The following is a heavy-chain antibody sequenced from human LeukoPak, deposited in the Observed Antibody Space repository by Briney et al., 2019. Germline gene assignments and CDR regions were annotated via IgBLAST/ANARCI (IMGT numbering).Heavy chain of an antibody. V-gene: IGHV3-9*01. D-gene: IGHD6-19*01. CDR3: AKGQWLETGFDY. Sequence: GGSLRLSCAASGFTFDDYAMHWVRHAPGKGLEWVSGISWNSGSIGYADSVKGRFTISRDNAKNSLYLQMNSLRAEDTALYYCAKGQWLETGFDYWGQGTLVTVSS. CDR2: ISWNSGSI. J-gene: IGHJ4*02. CDR1: GFTFDDYA.